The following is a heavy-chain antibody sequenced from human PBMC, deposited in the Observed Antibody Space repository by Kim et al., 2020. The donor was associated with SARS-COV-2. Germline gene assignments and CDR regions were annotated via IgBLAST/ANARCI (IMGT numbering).Heavy chain of an antibody. D-gene: IGHD3-3*02. CDR2: EGGSS. Sequence: EGGSSNYAGSVTGRFTTSRDNAKSMVYLQMNSLRVDDTAIYYCTSIFEYWGQGALVTVSS. J-gene: IGHJ4*02. V-gene: IGHV3-74*01. CDR3: TSIFEY.